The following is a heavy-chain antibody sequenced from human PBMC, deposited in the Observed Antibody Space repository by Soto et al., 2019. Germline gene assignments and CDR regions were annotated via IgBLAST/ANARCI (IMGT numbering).Heavy chain of an antibody. V-gene: IGHV3-23*01. Sequence: PGGSLKLSFSTPGFPFNTYSMTWVFQATRQGLEWVSAISQGGGTANYADSVKGRFTISRDDSANTLYLQMNGLRPEDTAVYYCAKDGLSTAARPGGQGTLVTVSS. CDR2: ISQGGGTA. CDR3: AKDGLSTAARP. D-gene: IGHD6-6*01. CDR1: GFPFNTYS. J-gene: IGHJ4*02.